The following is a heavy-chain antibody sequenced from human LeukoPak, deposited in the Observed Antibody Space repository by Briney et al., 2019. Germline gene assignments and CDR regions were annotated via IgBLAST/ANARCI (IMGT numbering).Heavy chain of an antibody. CDR2: INQDGSEK. Sequence: NINQDGSEKYYVDSVKGRFTISRDNAKNSLYLQMNSLRAEDTAVYYCARDWDTAMIYYFDYWGQGTLVTVSS. J-gene: IGHJ4*02. CDR3: ARDWDTAMIYYFDY. D-gene: IGHD5-18*01. V-gene: IGHV3-7*01.